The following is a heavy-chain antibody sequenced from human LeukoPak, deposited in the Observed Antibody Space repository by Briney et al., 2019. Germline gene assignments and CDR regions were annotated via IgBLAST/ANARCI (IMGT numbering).Heavy chain of an antibody. V-gene: IGHV4-31*03. Sequence: SETLSLTCTVSGGSISSGGYYWSWIRQHPGKGLEWIGYIYYSGSTYYNPSLKSRVTISIDTSKNQFSLKLSSVTAADTAVYYCARRDGHDNWYFDLWGRGTLVTVSS. D-gene: IGHD5-24*01. J-gene: IGHJ2*01. CDR2: IYYSGST. CDR1: GGSISSGGYY. CDR3: ARRDGHDNWYFDL.